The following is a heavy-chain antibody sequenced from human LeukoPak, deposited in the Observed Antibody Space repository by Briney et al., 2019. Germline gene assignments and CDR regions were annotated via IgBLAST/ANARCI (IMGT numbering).Heavy chain of an antibody. V-gene: IGHV5-51*01. CDR1: GYSFTSYW. CDR3: ARHLGYCSSTSCYRPYWYFDL. CDR2: IYPGDSDT. J-gene: IGHJ2*01. D-gene: IGHD2-2*02. Sequence: GESLKISCKGSGYSFTSYWIGWVRQMPGKGLEWRGIIYPGDSDTRYSPSFQGQVTISADKSINTAYLQWSSLKASDTAMYYCARHLGYCSSTSCYRPYWYFDLWGRGTLVTVSS.